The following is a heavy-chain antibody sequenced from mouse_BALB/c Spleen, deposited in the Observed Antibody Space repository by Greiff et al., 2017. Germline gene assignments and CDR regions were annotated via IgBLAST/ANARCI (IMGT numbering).Heavy chain of an antibody. CDR1: GFTFSSYT. CDR2: ISNGGGST. CDR3: ARRTAHAMDY. J-gene: IGHJ4*01. D-gene: IGHD3-1*01. Sequence: DVHLVESGGGLVQPGGSLKLSCAASGFTFSSYTMSWVRQTPEKRLEWVAYISNGGGSTYYPDTVKGRFTISRDNAKNTLYLQMSSLKSEDTAMYYCARRTAHAMDYWGQGTSVTVSS. V-gene: IGHV5-12-2*01.